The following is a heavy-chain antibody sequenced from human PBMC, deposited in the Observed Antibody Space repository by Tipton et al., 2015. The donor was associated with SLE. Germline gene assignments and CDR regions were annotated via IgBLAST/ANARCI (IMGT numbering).Heavy chain of an antibody. J-gene: IGHJ5*02. Sequence: TLSLTCAVYGGSFSGYYWSWIRQPPGKGLEWIGYIYYSGSTNYNPSLKSRVTISVDTSKNQFSLKLSSVTAADTAVYYCARVKSSLGWFDPWGQGTLVTVAS. CDR2: IYYSGST. V-gene: IGHV4-59*01. CDR3: ARVKSSLGWFDP. D-gene: IGHD3-16*02. CDR1: GGSFSGYY.